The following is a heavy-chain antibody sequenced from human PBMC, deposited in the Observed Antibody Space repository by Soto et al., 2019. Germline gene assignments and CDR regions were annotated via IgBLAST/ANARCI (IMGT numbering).Heavy chain of an antibody. CDR1: GGSISSYY. Sequence: QVQLQESGPGLVKPSETLSLTCTVSGGSISSYYWTWIRQPPGKGLEWIGFMYNSGSTHYNPSLKSRVTISLDTSKNQFSLNLRPVTAADTAVYYCASMGYHYGSGSYPLDYWGQGTLVTASS. J-gene: IGHJ4*02. D-gene: IGHD3-10*01. CDR2: MYNSGST. CDR3: ASMGYHYGSGSYPLDY. V-gene: IGHV4-59*08.